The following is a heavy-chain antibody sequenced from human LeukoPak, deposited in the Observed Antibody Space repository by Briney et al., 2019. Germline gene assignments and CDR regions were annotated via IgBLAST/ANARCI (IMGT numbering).Heavy chain of an antibody. CDR1: GFTFSGYA. V-gene: IGHV3-30-3*01. J-gene: IGHJ4*02. Sequence: GGSLRLSCAASGFTFSGYAMHWVRQAPGKGLEWVAVISYDGSNKYYADSVKGRFTISRDNSKSTLYLHLNIPRPEDTAVYYCTRSVVTTADFDYWGQGTLVTVSS. CDR3: TRSVVTTADFDY. CDR2: ISYDGSNK. D-gene: IGHD2-21*02.